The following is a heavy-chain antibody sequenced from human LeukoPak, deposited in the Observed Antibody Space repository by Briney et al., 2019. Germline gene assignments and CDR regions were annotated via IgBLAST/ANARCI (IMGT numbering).Heavy chain of an antibody. CDR1: GYTFTNYA. V-gene: IGHV1-3*01. J-gene: IGHJ4*02. CDR2: INAGNGNT. Sequence: ASVKVSCKASGYTFTNYAMHWVRQAPGQRLEWMGWINAGNGNTKYSQKFQGRVTITRDTSASTAYMELSSLRSEDTAVYYCARGYCSSTSCYLGSTYWGQGTLVTVSS. D-gene: IGHD2-2*01. CDR3: ARGYCSSTSCYLGSTY.